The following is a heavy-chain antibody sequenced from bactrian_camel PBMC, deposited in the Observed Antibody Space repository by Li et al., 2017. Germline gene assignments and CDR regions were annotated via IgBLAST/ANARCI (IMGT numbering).Heavy chain of an antibody. V-gene: IGHV3S67*01. Sequence: DVQLVESGGGSAQAGGSLTLSCVASGLASSNHCMAWFRQAPGKERDWVAHISSVGATAYAAFVTDRFTISKDNAKNTLYLQMNNLKPEDTAMYFCAAARAGGTWYGPLSTYEYNYWSQGTQVTVS. CDR2: ISSVGAT. CDR3: AAARAGGTWYGPLSTYEYNY. J-gene: IGHJ4*01. D-gene: IGHD2*01. CDR1: GLASSNHC.